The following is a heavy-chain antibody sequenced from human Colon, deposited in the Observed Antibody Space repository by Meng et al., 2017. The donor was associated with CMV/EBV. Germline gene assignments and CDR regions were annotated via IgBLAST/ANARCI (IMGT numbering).Heavy chain of an antibody. Sequence: GGSLKISCAASGFTFSSYWMSWVRQAPGKGLEWVANIKQDGSEKYYVDSVKGRFTISRDNAKNSLYLQMNSLRAEDTAVYYCARHGGYYDFWSGYYAGGSYYYYGMDVWGQGTTVTVSS. J-gene: IGHJ6*02. D-gene: IGHD3-3*01. V-gene: IGHV3-7*01. CDR2: IKQDGSEK. CDR3: ARHGGYYDFWSGYYAGGSYYYYGMDV. CDR1: GFTFSSYW.